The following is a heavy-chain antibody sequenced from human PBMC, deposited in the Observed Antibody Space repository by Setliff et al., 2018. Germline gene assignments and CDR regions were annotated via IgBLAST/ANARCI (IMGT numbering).Heavy chain of an antibody. J-gene: IGHJ5*01. CDR2: FIPILGAT. V-gene: IGHV1-69*13. Sequence: GASVKVSCKASGYTLINYGITWVRQAPGQGLQWLGRFIPILGATNYAQNFQGRVTITADESTSTGYMELRSLRSDDTAVYYCARELRSPYWHLDSWGQGTQVTVS. CDR3: ARELRSPYWHLDS. D-gene: IGHD3-16*01. CDR1: GYTLINYG.